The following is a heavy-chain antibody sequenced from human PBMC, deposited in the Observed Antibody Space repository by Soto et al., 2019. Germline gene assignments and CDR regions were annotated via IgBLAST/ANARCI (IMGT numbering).Heavy chain of an antibody. J-gene: IGHJ3*02. V-gene: IGHV3-21*01. D-gene: IGHD6-19*01. CDR2: ISSSSSYI. CDR1: GFTFSDYT. CDR3: ATPGGYSSGWGAFDI. Sequence: GGSLRLSCAGSGFTFSDYTMNWVRQAPGKGLEWVSSISSSSSYIYYADSVKGRFTISRDNAKNSLYLQMNSLRAEDTAVYYCATPGGYSSGWGAFDIWGQGTMVTVSS.